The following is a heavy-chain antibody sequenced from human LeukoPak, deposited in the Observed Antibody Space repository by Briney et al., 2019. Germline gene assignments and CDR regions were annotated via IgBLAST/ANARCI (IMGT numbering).Heavy chain of an antibody. CDR2: IIPVFGTA. D-gene: IGHD2-2*01. J-gene: IGHJ6*03. CDR3: ARGSPYCSSTSCSYSYSYYYMDV. V-gene: IGHV1-69*05. Sequence: ASVKVSCKASGGTFIHYSISWVRQAPGQGLEWMGGIIPVFGTANYAQKFQGRVTITTDESTSTAYLELSSLSSEDTAVYYCARGSPYCSSTSCSYSYSYYYMDVWGKGTTVTVSS. CDR1: GGTFIHYS.